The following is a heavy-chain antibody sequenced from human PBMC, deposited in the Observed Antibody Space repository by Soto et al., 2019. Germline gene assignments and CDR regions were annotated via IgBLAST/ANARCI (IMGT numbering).Heavy chain of an antibody. CDR1: GGSISSSNW. V-gene: IGHV4-4*02. CDR2: IYHSGST. J-gene: IGHJ6*02. CDR3: ALGVSVDYYYYGMDV. Sequence: QVQLQESGPGLVKPSGTLSLACAVSGGSISSSNWWSWVRQPPGKGLEWIGEIYHSGSTNYNPSLKSRVTISVDKSKNQFSLKLSSVTAADTAVYYCALGVSVDYYYYGMDVWGQGTTDTVSS. D-gene: IGHD3-16*01.